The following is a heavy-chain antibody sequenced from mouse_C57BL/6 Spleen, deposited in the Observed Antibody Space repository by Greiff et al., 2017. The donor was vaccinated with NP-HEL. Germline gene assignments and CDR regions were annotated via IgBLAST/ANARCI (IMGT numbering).Heavy chain of an antibody. D-gene: IGHD1-1*01. CDR1: GYTFTSYW. CDR2: IDPSDSYT. V-gene: IGHV1-50*01. J-gene: IGHJ3*01. Sequence: VQLQQSGAELVKPGASVKLSCKASGYTFTSYWMQWVKQRPGQGLEWIGEIDPSDSYTNYNQKFKGKATLTVDTSSSTAYMQLSSLTSEDSAVYYCARETTVVAEGFAYWGQGTLVTVSA. CDR3: ARETTVVAEGFAY.